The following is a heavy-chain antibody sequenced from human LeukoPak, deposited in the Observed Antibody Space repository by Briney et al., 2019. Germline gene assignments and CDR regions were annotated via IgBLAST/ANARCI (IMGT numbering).Heavy chain of an antibody. D-gene: IGHD6-19*01. CDR1: GGSISSYY. Sequence: SETLSLTCTVSGGSISSYYWSWIRQPPGKGLEWIGYIYYSGSTNYNPSLKSRVTISVDTSKNQFSLKLSSVTAADTAVYYCASTSGWPVRGFAYWGQGTLVTVSS. V-gene: IGHV4-59*08. CDR3: ASTSGWPVRGFAY. CDR2: IYYSGST. J-gene: IGHJ4*02.